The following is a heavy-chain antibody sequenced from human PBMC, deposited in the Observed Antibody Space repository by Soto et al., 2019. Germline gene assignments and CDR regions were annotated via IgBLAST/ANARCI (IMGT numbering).Heavy chain of an antibody. V-gene: IGHV1-2*04. Sequence: ASVKVSCKASGYTFTGYYMHWVRQAPGQGLEWMGWINPNSGGTNYAQKFQGWVTMTRDTSVSTAYMELSRLRSDDTAVYYCARGYDILTGYYSPLSDYWGQGTLVTVSS. CDR1: GYTFTGYY. D-gene: IGHD3-9*01. CDR2: INPNSGGT. J-gene: IGHJ4*02. CDR3: ARGYDILTGYYSPLSDY.